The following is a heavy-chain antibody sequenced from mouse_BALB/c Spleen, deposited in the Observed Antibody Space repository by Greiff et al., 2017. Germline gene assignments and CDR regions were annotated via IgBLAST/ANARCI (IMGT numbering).Heavy chain of an antibody. J-gene: IGHJ2*01. V-gene: IGHV5-6-4*01. CDR2: ISSGGSYT. Sequence: DVHLVESGGGLVKPGGSLKLSCAASGFTFSSYTMSWVRQTPEKRLEWVATISSGGSYTYYPDSVKGRFTISRDNAKNTLYLQMSSLKSEDTAMYYCTRAVDYWGQGTTLTVSS. CDR1: GFTFSSYT. CDR3: TRAVDY.